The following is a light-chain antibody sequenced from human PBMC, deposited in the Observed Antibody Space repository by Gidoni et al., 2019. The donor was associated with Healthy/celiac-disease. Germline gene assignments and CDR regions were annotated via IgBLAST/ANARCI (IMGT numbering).Light chain of an antibody. CDR1: SSNIGSNT. Sequence: QSVLTPPPSASGPPGQGVPISCSGSSSNIGSNTVNWYQQLPGTAPKLLIYSNNQRPSGVPDRFSGSKSGTSASLAISGLQSEDEADYYCAAWDDSLNGVVFGGGTKLTVL. V-gene: IGLV1-44*01. CDR2: SNN. J-gene: IGLJ2*01. CDR3: AAWDDSLNGVV.